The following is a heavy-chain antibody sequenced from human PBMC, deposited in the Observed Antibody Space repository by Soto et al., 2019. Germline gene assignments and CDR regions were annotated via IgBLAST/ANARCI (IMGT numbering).Heavy chain of an antibody. CDR2: ISYDGSNK. CDR3: AKDGASSSWKPSYYFDY. J-gene: IGHJ4*02. V-gene: IGHV3-30*18. CDR1: GFTFSSYG. D-gene: IGHD6-13*01. Sequence: PGRSLRLSCAASGFTFSSYGMHWVRQAPGKGLEWVAVISYDGSNKYYADSVKGRFTISRDNSKNTLYLQMNSLRAEDTAVYYCAKDGASSSWKPSYYFDYWGQGTLVTVSS.